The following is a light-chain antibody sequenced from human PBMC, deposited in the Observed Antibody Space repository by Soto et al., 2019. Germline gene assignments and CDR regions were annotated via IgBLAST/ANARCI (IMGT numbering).Light chain of an antibody. Sequence: QSALTQPASVSGSPGQSIIISCGGTSRDVGGFNYVCWYQQHPGKVPKLIIHDVNNRSSGVSDRFSGSKSGNTASLSISGLQAEDEADYFCSSYTSSGTVVFGGGTKVTVL. CDR3: SSYTSSGTVV. V-gene: IGLV2-14*01. CDR1: SRDVGGFNY. CDR2: DVN. J-gene: IGLJ2*01.